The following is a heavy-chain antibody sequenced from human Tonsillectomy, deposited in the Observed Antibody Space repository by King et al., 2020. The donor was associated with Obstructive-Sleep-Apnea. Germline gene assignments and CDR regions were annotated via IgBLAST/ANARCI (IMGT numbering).Heavy chain of an antibody. CDR2: IYYSGST. Sequence: VQLQESGPGLVKPSETLSLTCTVSGGSVSSGSYYWSWIRQPPGKGLEWIGYIYYSGSTNYNPSLKSRVTISVDTSKNQFSLKLSSVTAADTAVYYCAGVVFGAGTWFDPWGQGTLVTVSS. D-gene: IGHD3-10*02. CDR1: GGSVSSGSYY. CDR3: AGVVFGAGTWFDP. J-gene: IGHJ5*02. V-gene: IGHV4-61*01.